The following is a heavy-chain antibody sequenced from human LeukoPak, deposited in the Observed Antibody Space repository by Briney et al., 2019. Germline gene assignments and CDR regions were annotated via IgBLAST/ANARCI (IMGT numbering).Heavy chain of an antibody. Sequence: GGSLRLSCAASGFTVSSNYMSWVRQAPGKGLEWVSVIYSGGSTYYADSVKGRFTISRDNSKNTLYLQMNSLRAEDTAVYYCARSPRVAAPPIFGDWGQGTLVTVPS. CDR3: ARSPRVAAPPIFGD. J-gene: IGHJ4*02. CDR2: IYSGGST. V-gene: IGHV3-66*01. D-gene: IGHD6-19*01. CDR1: GFTVSSNY.